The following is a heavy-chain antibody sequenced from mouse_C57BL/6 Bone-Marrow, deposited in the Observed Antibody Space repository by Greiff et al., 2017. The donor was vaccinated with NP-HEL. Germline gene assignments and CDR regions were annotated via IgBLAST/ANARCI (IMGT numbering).Heavy chain of an antibody. CDR1: GFTFSDYG. V-gene: IGHV5-17*01. CDR2: ISSGSSTI. Sequence: EVKLVESGGGLVKPGGSLKPSCAASGFTFSDYGMHWVRQAPEKGLEWVAYISSGSSTIYYADTVKGRFTISRDNAKNTLFLQMTSLRSEDTAMYYCARERIYDGYSFAYWGQGTLVTVSA. D-gene: IGHD2-3*01. J-gene: IGHJ3*01. CDR3: ARERIYDGYSFAY.